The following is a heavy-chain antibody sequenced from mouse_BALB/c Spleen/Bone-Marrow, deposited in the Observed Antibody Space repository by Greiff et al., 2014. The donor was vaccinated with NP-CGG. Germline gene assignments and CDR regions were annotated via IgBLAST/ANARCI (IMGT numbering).Heavy chain of an antibody. CDR2: ISPSNGRS. CDR1: GYSFTSYW. V-gene: IGHV1S81*02. J-gene: IGHJ4*01. D-gene: IGHD2-12*01. CDR3: TRSELRRGGYALDY. Sequence: VQVVESRAELVKPGASVKLSCKASGYSFTSYWMHWVKQRPGQGLEWIGEISPSNGRSNYNEKFKSKATLTVDKSSSTAYMQLSGLTSEDSAVYYCTRSELRRGGYALDYWGLGTSVPVSS.